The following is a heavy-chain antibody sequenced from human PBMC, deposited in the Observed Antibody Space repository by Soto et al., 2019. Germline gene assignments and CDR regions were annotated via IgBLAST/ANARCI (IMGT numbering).Heavy chain of an antibody. J-gene: IGHJ3*02. V-gene: IGHV3-48*02. D-gene: IGHD6-19*01. CDR2: ISSSSSTI. CDR1: VSGFSFTTAW. Sequence: GGSLRLSCSASVSGFSFTTAWMNWVRQAPGKGLEWVSYISSSSSTIYYADSVKGRFTISRDNAKNSLYLQMNSLRDEDTAVYYCATYSSGSYHDAFDIWGQGTMVTVSS. CDR3: ATYSSGSYHDAFDI.